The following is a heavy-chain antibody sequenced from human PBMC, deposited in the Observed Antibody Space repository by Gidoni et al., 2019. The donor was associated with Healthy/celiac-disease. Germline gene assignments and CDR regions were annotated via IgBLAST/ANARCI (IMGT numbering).Heavy chain of an antibody. Sequence: QLQLQESGPGLVKPSETLSLTCTVSGGSISSSSYYWGWIRQPPGKGLEWIGSIYYSGSTYYNPSLKSRVTISVDTSKNQFSLKLSSVTAADTAVYYCARRVQLERLWFDPWGQGTLVTVSS. CDR3: ARRVQLERLWFDP. V-gene: IGHV4-39*01. CDR2: IYYSGST. J-gene: IGHJ5*02. D-gene: IGHD1-1*01. CDR1: GGSISSSSYY.